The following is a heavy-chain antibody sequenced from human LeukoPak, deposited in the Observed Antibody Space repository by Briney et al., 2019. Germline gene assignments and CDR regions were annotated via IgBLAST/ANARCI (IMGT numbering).Heavy chain of an antibody. CDR2: ISGFGGST. V-gene: IGHV3-23*01. CDR3: ARDRTAHSGYGGKSGIGFDY. Sequence: GGSLRLSCAASGFTFSSYAMSWVRQAPGKGLEWVSAISGFGGSTYYADSVKGRFTIFRDNSKNTLYLQMNSLRAEDTAVYYCARDRTAHSGYGGKSGIGFDYWGQGTLVTVSS. J-gene: IGHJ4*02. CDR1: GFTFSSYA. D-gene: IGHD5-12*01.